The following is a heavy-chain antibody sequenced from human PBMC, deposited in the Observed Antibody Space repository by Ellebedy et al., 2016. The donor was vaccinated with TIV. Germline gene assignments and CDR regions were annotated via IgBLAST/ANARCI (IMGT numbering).Heavy chain of an antibody. CDR2: ISGSGGST. D-gene: IGHD6-19*01. J-gene: IGHJ3*02. Sequence: GESLKISCAASGFTFSSYAMSWVRQAPGKGLEWVSAISGSGGSTYYADSVKGRFTISRDNSKNTLYLQMNSLRAEDTAVYYCARDPFPYSSGWYGAFDIWGQGTMVTVSS. CDR1: GFTFSSYA. CDR3: ARDPFPYSSGWYGAFDI. V-gene: IGHV3-23*01.